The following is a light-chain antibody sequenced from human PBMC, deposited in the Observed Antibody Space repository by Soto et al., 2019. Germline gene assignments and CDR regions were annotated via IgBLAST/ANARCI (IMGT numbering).Light chain of an antibody. V-gene: IGKV1-5*03. CDR1: QSINSW. CDR3: QQDGSQYT. CDR2: KAS. Sequence: DIQMTQSPSTLSSSVGDRVTITCRASQSINSWLAWFQQKPGKPPQLLIYKASSLESGVPSMCSGSGSGTEFTLTISSLQHDDVANYYCQQDGSQYTFGQGTKLEIK. J-gene: IGKJ2*01.